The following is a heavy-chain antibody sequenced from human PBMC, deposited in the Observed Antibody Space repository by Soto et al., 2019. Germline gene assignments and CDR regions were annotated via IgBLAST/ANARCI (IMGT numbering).Heavy chain of an antibody. CDR1: GYTFSSYT. J-gene: IGHJ6*02. CDR2: ISYDGSNK. D-gene: IGHD1-1*01. Sequence: QVQLVQSGAEVKKPGASVKVSCKASGYTFSSYTMHWVRQAPGKGLEWVALISYDGSNKYYADSVKGRFTISRDNSKNTLYLQVNSLRPDDTAVYYCARAISGTFYGMDVWGRGTTVTVSS. CDR3: ARAISGTFYGMDV. V-gene: IGHV3-30-3*01.